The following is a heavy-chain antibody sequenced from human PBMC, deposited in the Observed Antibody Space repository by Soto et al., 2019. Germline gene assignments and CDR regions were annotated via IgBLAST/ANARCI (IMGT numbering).Heavy chain of an antibody. D-gene: IGHD2-2*01. CDR3: ARGCISTSCWLPDYYYGMDV. CDR1: GGTFSSYA. Sequence: GASVKVSCKASGGTFSSYAIGWVRQAPGQGLEWMGGIIPIFGTANYAQKFQGRVTITADESTSTAYMELSSLRSEDTAVYYCARGCISTSCWLPDYYYGMDVWGQGTTVTVSS. CDR2: IIPIFGTA. J-gene: IGHJ6*02. V-gene: IGHV1-69*13.